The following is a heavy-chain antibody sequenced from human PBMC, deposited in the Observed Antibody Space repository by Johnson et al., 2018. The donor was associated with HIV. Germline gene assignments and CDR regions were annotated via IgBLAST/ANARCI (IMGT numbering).Heavy chain of an antibody. J-gene: IGHJ3*02. D-gene: IGHD1-26*01. CDR2: INSDGSST. CDR1: GFTFSSYW. CDR3: ARDRVYSGSYYSGAFDI. V-gene: IGHV3-74*01. Sequence: VQLVESGGGLVQPGGSLRLSCAASGFTFSSYWMHWVRQAPGKGLVWVSRINSDGSSTSYADSLKGRFTISRDNAKKSLYLQMNGLRAEDTAVYYCARDRVYSGSYYSGAFDIWGPGTMVTVSS.